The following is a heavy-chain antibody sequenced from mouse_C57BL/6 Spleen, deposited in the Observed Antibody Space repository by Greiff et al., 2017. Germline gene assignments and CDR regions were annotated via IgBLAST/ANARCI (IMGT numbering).Heavy chain of an antibody. V-gene: IGHV1-64*01. CDR2: FHPNSGST. CDR3: ARVTTVVTPYYYAMDY. J-gene: IGHJ4*01. CDR1: GYTFTSYW. Sequence: VKLQQPGAELVKPGASVKLSCKASGYTFTSYWMPWVKQRPGQGLEWIGMFHPNSGSTNYNEKFKSKATLTVDKSSSTAYMQLSSLTSEDSAVYYCARVTTVVTPYYYAMDYWGQGTSVTVSS. D-gene: IGHD1-1*01.